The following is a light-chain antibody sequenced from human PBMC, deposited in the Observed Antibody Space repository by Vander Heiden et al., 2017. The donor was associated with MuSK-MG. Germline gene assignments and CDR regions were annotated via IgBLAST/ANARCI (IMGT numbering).Light chain of an antibody. CDR1: ILPNQY. V-gene: IGLV3-25*03. J-gene: IGLJ2*01. CDR2: KDT. Sequence: SFELTQPPSVSVSPGQTARITCSGDILPNQYAYWYQQKPGQAPVMVIDKDTERPSGIPERFSGASSGTTVTFKTSAVLAEDEADYYCPAAENSATCVCVIVGRGTKLTVL. CDR3: PAAENSATCVCVI.